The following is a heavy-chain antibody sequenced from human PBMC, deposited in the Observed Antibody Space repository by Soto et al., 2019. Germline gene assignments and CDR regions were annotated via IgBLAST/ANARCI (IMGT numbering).Heavy chain of an antibody. J-gene: IGHJ5*02. CDR3: ARGVPFDP. CDR2: IWYDGSNK. Sequence: QVQLVESGGGVVQPGRSLRLSCAASGFTFSSYGMHWVGQAPGKGLEWVAVIWYDGSNKYYADSVKGRFTISRDNSKNTLYLQINSLIAEDTAVYYCARGVPFDPWGQGTLVTVSS. CDR1: GFTFSSYG. V-gene: IGHV3-33*01. D-gene: IGHD2-2*01.